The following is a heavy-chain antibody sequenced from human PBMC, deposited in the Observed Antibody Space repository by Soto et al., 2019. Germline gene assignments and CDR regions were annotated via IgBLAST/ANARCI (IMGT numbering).Heavy chain of an antibody. V-gene: IGHV3-43*01. J-gene: IGHJ6*02. D-gene: IGHD6-13*01. CDR2: ISWDGGST. Sequence: GGSLRLSCAASGFTFDDYTMHWVRQAPGKGLEWVSLISWDGGSTYYADSVKGRFTISRDNSKNSLYLQMNSLRTEDTALYYSAKDIGGIAAAPGFGMDVWGQGTTVTVSS. CDR3: AKDIGGIAAAPGFGMDV. CDR1: GFTFDDYT.